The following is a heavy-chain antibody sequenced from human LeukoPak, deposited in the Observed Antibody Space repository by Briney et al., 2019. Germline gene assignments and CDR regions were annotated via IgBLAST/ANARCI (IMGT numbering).Heavy chain of an antibody. CDR3: ARVGKITIFGVVTSYYAFDI. D-gene: IGHD3-3*01. J-gene: IGHJ3*02. Sequence: GGSLRLSCAASGFTFSSYSMNWVRQAPGKGLEWVSYISSSSSTIYYADSVKGRFTISRDNAKNSLYLQMNSLRAEDTAVYYCARVGKITIFGVVTSYYAFDIWGQGTMVTVSS. V-gene: IGHV3-48*04. CDR1: GFTFSSYS. CDR2: ISSSSSTI.